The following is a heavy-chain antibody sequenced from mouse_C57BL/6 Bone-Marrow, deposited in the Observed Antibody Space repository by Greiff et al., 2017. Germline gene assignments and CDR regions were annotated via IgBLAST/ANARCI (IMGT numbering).Heavy chain of an antibody. Sequence: QVQLQQPGAELVKPGASVKLSCKASGYTFTSYWMHWVKPRPGRGLAWIGRIDPNSGGTKYNEKFKSKATLTVDKPSSTAYMQLSSLTSEDSAVYYCARGYYGSSYKRKSYSFDYWCHRTPLTVSS. J-gene: IGHJ2*01. V-gene: IGHV1-72*01. D-gene: IGHD1-1*01. CDR3: ARGYYGSSYKRKSYSFDY. CDR1: GYTFTSYW. CDR2: IDPNSGGT.